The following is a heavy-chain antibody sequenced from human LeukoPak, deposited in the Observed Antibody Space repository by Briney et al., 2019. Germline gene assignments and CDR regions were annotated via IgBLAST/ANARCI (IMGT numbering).Heavy chain of an antibody. CDR3: ASNSGYDSFGFDY. Sequence: GGSLRLSCAASGFTFSSYSMNWVRQAPGKGLEWVSSISSSSSYIYYADSVKGRFTISRDNAKNSLYLQMNSLRAEDTAVYYCASNSGYDSFGFDYWGQGTLVTVSS. CDR2: ISSSSSYI. CDR1: GFTFSSYS. J-gene: IGHJ4*02. D-gene: IGHD5-12*01. V-gene: IGHV3-21*01.